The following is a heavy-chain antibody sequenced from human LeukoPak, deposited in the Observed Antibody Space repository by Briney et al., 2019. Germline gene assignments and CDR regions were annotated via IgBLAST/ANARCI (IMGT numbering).Heavy chain of an antibody. D-gene: IGHD2-8*01. CDR2: VHYTGTT. V-gene: IGHV4-59*11. J-gene: IGHJ4*02. CDR1: GGSISSLY. CDR3: ARVIAADNGLDY. Sequence: SETLSLTCTVSGGSISSLYWTWIRQPPGKGLEWIAYVHYTGTTNYNPSLKSRVTISLDTSKKQFYLTLSSVTAADTAVYYCARVIAADNGLDYWGQGTLVTVSS.